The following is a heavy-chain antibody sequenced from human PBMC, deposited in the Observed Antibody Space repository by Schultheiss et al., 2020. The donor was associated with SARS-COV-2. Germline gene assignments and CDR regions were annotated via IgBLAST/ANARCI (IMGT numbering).Heavy chain of an antibody. CDR3: ATARASGWYDAFDI. V-gene: IGHV4-61*02. D-gene: IGHD6-19*01. CDR1: GGSISSGSYY. J-gene: IGHJ3*02. CDR2: IYTSGST. Sequence: LRLSCNVSGGSISSGSYYWSWIRQPAGKGLEWIGRIYTSGSTNYNPSLKSRVTISVDTSKNQFSLRLSSVTAADTAVYYCATARASGWYDAFDIWGQGTMVTVSS.